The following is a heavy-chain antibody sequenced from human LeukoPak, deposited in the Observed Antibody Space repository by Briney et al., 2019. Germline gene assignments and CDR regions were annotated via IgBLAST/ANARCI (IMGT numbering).Heavy chain of an antibody. CDR3: VRDGDSGWYTMFDY. Sequence: SETLSLTCTVSGGSISSYYWSWIRQPPGKGLEWIGYIYYSGSTNYNPSLKSRVAISVDTSKNQFSLKLSSVTAADTAVYYCVRDGDSGWYTMFDYWGQGTLVTVSS. D-gene: IGHD6-19*01. CDR2: IYYSGST. CDR1: GGSISSYY. V-gene: IGHV4-59*01. J-gene: IGHJ4*02.